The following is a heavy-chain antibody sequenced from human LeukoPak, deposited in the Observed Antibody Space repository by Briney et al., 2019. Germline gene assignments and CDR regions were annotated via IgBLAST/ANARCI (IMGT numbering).Heavy chain of an antibody. Sequence: GGSLRLSCAASGFTFSNYGMNWVRQAPGKGLEWVSALSSSGGSTYYADSVKGRFTISRDNSKNTLYLQMNSLRAEDTAVYYCAKARRDGYNYRPLYTFDYWGQGTLVTVSS. CDR2: LSSSGGST. V-gene: IGHV3-23*01. D-gene: IGHD5-24*01. J-gene: IGHJ4*02. CDR1: GFTFSNYG. CDR3: AKARRDGYNYRPLYTFDY.